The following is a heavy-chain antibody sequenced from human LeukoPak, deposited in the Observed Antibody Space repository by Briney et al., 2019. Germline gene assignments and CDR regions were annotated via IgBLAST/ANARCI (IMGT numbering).Heavy chain of an antibody. CDR2: IREDGSER. CDR1: GFTFSGYW. CDR3: TRDRNARATKEDRYDY. D-gene: IGHD5-12*01. J-gene: IGHJ4*02. V-gene: IGHV3-7*01. Sequence: GGSLRLAYVVSGFTFSGYWMTWVRQAPGKGLECVANIREDGSERNYVDSVKGRFIISRDNSRNSLYLQMNSLRPEDTAVYYCTRDRNARATKEDRYDYWGQGTLVTVSS.